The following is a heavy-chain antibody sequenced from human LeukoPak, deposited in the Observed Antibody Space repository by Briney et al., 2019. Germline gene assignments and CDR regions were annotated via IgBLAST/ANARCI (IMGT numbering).Heavy chain of an antibody. CDR1: GFTFSSYA. D-gene: IGHD5-24*01. J-gene: IGHJ3*01. CDR3: ARDIQLST. Sequence: GGSLRLSCAASGFTFSSYAMSWVRQAPGKGLEWVSAISGSGGSTYYADSVKGRFTISRDNSKDTLFLQMNSLRAEDTAIYYCARDIQLSTWGLGTMVTVSS. V-gene: IGHV3-23*01. CDR2: ISGSGGST.